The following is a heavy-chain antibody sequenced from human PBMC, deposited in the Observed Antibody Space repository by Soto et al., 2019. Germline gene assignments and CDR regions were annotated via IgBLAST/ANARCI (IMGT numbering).Heavy chain of an antibody. V-gene: IGHV5-10-1*01. CDR3: ARLQAAAGDNDLTFDY. CDR1: GYSFTSYW. D-gene: IGHD6-13*01. CDR2: IDPSDSYT. Sequence: EVQLVQSGAEVKKPGESLRISCKGSGYSFTSYWISWVRQMPGKGLEWMGRIDPSDSYTNYSPSFQGHVTISADKSIXXAYLQGSSLKASDTAMYYCARLQAAAGDNDLTFDYWGQGTLVTVSS. J-gene: IGHJ4*02.